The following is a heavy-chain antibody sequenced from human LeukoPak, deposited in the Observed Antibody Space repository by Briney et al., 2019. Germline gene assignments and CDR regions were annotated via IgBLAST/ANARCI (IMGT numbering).Heavy chain of an antibody. CDR1: GGSFSGYY. Sequence: SETLSLTCAVYGGSFSGYYWSWIRQPPGKGLEWIGEINHSGSTNYNPSLKSRVTISVDTSKNQFSLKLSSVTAADTAVYYCARRGRDDFWSGYYGTVDYWGQGTLVTVSS. V-gene: IGHV4-34*01. D-gene: IGHD3-3*01. J-gene: IGHJ4*02. CDR3: ARRGRDDFWSGYYGTVDY. CDR2: INHSGST.